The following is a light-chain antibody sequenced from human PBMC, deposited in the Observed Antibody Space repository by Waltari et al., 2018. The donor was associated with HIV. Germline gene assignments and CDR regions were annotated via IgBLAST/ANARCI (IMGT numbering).Light chain of an antibody. CDR1: SGHSNYA. V-gene: IGLV4-69*01. CDR2: VNSDGGH. Sequence: QLVLTQSPSASASLGASVKLTCTLSSGHSNYAIAWHQQQPEKGPRYLMKVNSDGGHFKGDGIPDRFSCSTSGAERYLTISSLQSEDEADYYCQTWGTGIRVFGGGTKLTVL. J-gene: IGLJ2*01. CDR3: QTWGTGIRV.